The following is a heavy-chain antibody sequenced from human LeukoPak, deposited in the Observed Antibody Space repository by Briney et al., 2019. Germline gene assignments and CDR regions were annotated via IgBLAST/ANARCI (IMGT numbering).Heavy chain of an antibody. D-gene: IGHD3-22*01. V-gene: IGHV4-59*11. J-gene: IGHJ3*02. CDR3: AREYNYYDSSGWDAFEI. Sequence: SETLSLTCAVYGGSFSGHYWTWIRQPPGKGLEWIGYIYYSGSTNYNPPLTGRVTISVDTSKNQFSLKLSSVTAADTAVYYCAREYNYYDSSGWDAFEIWGQGTMVTVSS. CDR1: GGSFSGHY. CDR2: IYYSGST.